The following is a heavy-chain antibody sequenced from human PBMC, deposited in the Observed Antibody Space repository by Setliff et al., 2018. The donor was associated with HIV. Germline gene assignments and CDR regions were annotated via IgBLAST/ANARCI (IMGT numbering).Heavy chain of an antibody. D-gene: IGHD3-22*01. CDR2: ISGDGGDT. V-gene: IGHV3-23*01. Sequence: GGSLRLSCVASGFTFTTYPMSWVRQAPGKGLEWVSAISGDGGDTAYADSLKGRFTISRDTSKNTLHLHMNSLRAEDTAVYYCARQAHPRGYYGSAGLFDYWGQGTPGTVSS. CDR3: ARQAHPRGYYGSAGLFDY. CDR1: GFTFTTYP. J-gene: IGHJ4*02.